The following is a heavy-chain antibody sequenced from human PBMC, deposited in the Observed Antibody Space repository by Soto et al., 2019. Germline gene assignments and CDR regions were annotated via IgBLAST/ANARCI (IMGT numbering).Heavy chain of an antibody. CDR2: IYYSGST. CDR3: ARRYGSSFDY. V-gene: IGHV4-59*08. Sequence: QVQLQESGPGLVKPSETLSLTCTVSGGSISSYYWSWIRQPPGKGLEWIGYIYYSGSTNYNPSLNSRATISVDTSKTPFSPKLSSVTAADTAVYYCARRYGSSFDYWGQGTLVTVSS. J-gene: IGHJ4*02. CDR1: GGSISSYY. D-gene: IGHD6-13*01.